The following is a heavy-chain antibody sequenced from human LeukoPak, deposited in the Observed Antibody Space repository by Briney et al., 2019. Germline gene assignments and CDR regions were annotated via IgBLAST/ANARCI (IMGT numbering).Heavy chain of an antibody. CDR2: IIPIFGTA. CDR1: GGTLSSYA. Sequence: ASAKVSCKASGGTLSSYAISWVRQAPGQGLEWMGGIIPIFGTANYAQKFQGRVTITADESTSTAYMELSSLRSEDTAVYYCARGLNGGSRHYWGQGTLVTVSS. J-gene: IGHJ4*02. CDR3: ARGLNGGSRHY. V-gene: IGHV1-69*13. D-gene: IGHD2-8*01.